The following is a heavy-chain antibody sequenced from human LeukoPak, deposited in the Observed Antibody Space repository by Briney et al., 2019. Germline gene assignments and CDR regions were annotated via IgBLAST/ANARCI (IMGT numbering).Heavy chain of an antibody. CDR3: AKERGADYYDSSALLRGYFDY. CDR1: GFTFSSYG. V-gene: IGHV3-23*01. D-gene: IGHD3-22*01. CDR2: ISGSGGST. J-gene: IGHJ4*02. Sequence: GGSLRLSCAASGFTFSSYGMSWVRQAPGKGLEWVSAISGSGGSTYYADSVKGRFTISRDNSKNTLYLQMNSLRAEDTAVYYCAKERGADYYDSSALLRGYFDYWGQGTLVTVSS.